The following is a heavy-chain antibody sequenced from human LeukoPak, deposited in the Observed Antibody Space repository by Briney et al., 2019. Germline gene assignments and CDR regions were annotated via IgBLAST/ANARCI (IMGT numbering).Heavy chain of an antibody. V-gene: IGHV3-21*06. D-gene: IGHD4-23*01. J-gene: IGHJ5*02. CDR2: ITPTSSYS. Sequence: GGSLRLSCAASGFTVSSNYMSWVRQAPGKGLEWVSHITPTSSYSDYADSVKGRFTISRDNAKSSLYLQMNSLRAEDTAVYYCARESLPWVNWFDPWGQGTLVTVSS. CDR1: GFTVSSNY. CDR3: ARESLPWVNWFDP.